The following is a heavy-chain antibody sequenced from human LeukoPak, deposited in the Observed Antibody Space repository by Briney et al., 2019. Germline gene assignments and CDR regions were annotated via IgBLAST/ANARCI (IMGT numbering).Heavy chain of an antibody. CDR2: INSDGSST. CDR1: GFTFSSYW. D-gene: IGHD6-19*01. Sequence: GGSLRLSCAASGFTFSSYWMHWVRQAPGKGLVWVSRINSDGSSTNYADSVKGRFTISRDNAKNSLYLQMNSLRAEDTAVCYCARASGEWLVEHFDYWGQGTLVTVSS. J-gene: IGHJ4*02. V-gene: IGHV3-74*01. CDR3: ARASGEWLVEHFDY.